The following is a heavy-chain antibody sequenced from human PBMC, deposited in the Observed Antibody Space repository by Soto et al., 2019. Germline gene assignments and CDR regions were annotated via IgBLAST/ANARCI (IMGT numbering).Heavy chain of an antibody. Sequence: VESLKISCKGSGYRFTSYWISWVRQMPGKGLEWMGRIDPSDSYTNYSPSFQGHVTISADKSISTAYLQWSSLKASDTATYYCARLDCGGDCSLPSYYYGMDVWGQGTTVTVSS. V-gene: IGHV5-10-1*01. CDR2: IDPSDSYT. CDR3: ARLDCGGDCSLPSYYYGMDV. D-gene: IGHD2-21*02. J-gene: IGHJ6*02. CDR1: GYRFTSYW.